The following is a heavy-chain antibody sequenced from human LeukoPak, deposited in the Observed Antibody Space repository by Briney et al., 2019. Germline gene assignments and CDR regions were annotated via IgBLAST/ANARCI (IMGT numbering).Heavy chain of an antibody. CDR1: GYTFTGYF. J-gene: IGHJ5*02. Sequence: ASVKVSCKASGYTFTGYFMHWVRQAPGQGLEWVGWINPNSGGTNYAQKFQGRVTMTRDTSISTAYMELSRLRSDDTAVYYCARPVYSSSSYWFDPWGQGTLVTVSS. V-gene: IGHV1-2*02. CDR2: INPNSGGT. CDR3: ARPVYSSSSYWFDP. D-gene: IGHD6-6*01.